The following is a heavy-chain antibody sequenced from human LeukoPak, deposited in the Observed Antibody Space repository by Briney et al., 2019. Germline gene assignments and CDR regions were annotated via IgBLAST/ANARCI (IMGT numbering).Heavy chain of an antibody. CDR3: ARDMGHCSSTSCYWSYYYYGIDV. CDR1: GFTFSSYW. D-gene: IGHD2-2*01. Sequence: GGSLRLSCAASGFTFSSYWMSWVRQAPGKGLEWVANIKQDGSEKYYVDSVKGRFTISRDNAKNSLYLQMNSLRAEDTAVYYCARDMGHCSSTSCYWSYYYYGIDVWGQGTTVTVSS. CDR2: IKQDGSEK. V-gene: IGHV3-7*01. J-gene: IGHJ6*02.